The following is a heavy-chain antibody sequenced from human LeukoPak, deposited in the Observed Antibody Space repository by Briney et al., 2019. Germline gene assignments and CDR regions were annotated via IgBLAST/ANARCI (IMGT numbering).Heavy chain of an antibody. D-gene: IGHD5-24*01. CDR3: ARDQLNYYYYGMDV. CDR2: INPNSGGT. CDR1: GYTFTGYY. J-gene: IGHJ6*02. Sequence: ASVKVSCKASGYTFTGYYMHWVRQAPGQGLEWMGRINPNSGGTNYAQKLQGRVTMTRDTSISTAYMELSRLRSDDTAVYYCARDQLNYYYYGMDVWGQGTTVTVSS. V-gene: IGHV1-2*06.